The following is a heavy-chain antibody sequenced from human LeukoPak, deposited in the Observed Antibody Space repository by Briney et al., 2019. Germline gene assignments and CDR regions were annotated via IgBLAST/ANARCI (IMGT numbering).Heavy chain of an antibody. Sequence: SGTLSLTCGVSGGSISGTNWWSWVRQPPGQGLEWIGEISLAGQTNYNPSLNGRVTMSLDKSSNQLSLHLTSVTAADTAVYYCASERVYSSGYFDYWGQGTLVTVSS. D-gene: IGHD3-22*01. CDR1: GGSISGTNW. J-gene: IGHJ4*02. CDR2: ISLAGQT. CDR3: ASERVYSSGYFDY. V-gene: IGHV4-4*02.